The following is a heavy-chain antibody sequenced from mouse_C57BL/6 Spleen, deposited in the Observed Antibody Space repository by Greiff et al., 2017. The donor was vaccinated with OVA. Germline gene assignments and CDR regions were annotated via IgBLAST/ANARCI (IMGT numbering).Heavy chain of an antibody. J-gene: IGHJ4*01. Sequence: EVQVVESGEGLVKPGGSLKLSCAASGFTFSSYAMSWVRQTPEKRLEWVAYISSGGDYIYYADTVKGRFTISRDNARNTLYLQMSSLKSEDTAMYYCTRLDYGEAMDYWGQGTSVTVSS. D-gene: IGHD1-1*01. V-gene: IGHV5-9-1*02. CDR2: ISSGGDYI. CDR1: GFTFSSYA. CDR3: TRLDYGEAMDY.